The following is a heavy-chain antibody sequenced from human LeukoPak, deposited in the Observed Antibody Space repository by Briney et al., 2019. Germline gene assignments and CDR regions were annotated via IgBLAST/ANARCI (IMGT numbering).Heavy chain of an antibody. D-gene: IGHD2/OR15-2a*01. J-gene: IGHJ1*01. CDR2: ISWDGFST. CDR1: GFNFDDYS. CDR3: AKAGSLINAEYFQD. Sequence: GGSLRLSCAVSGFNFDDYSIHWVRQAPGKGLEWVSLISWDGFSTSYADSVKGRFTISRDNSKNSLYLQMNSLRTEDTALYYCAKAGSLINAEYFQDWGQGTLVTVSS. V-gene: IGHV3-43*01.